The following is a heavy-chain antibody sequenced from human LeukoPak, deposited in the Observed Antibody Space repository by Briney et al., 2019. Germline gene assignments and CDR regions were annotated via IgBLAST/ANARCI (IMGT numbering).Heavy chain of an antibody. CDR2: IWYDGSNK. J-gene: IGHJ4*02. CDR3: AKGASGIGDFDY. V-gene: IGHV3-33*06. Sequence: GGSLRLSCAASGFTFSNYGMHWVRQAPGKGLEWVAVIWYDGSNKYYADSVKGRFTISRDNSKNTLYLQMNSLRAEDTAVYYCAKGASGIGDFDYWGLGTLVTVSS. CDR1: GFTFSNYG. D-gene: IGHD1-14*01.